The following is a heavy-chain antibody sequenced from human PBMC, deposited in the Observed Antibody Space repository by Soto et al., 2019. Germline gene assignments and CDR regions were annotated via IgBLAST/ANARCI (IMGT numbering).Heavy chain of an antibody. V-gene: IGHV3-49*04. D-gene: IGHD1-26*01. CDR3: TSSIVGATTTFDY. Sequence: GSLRLSCTASGFTFGDYAMSWVRQAPGKGLEWVGFIRSKAYGGTTEYAASVKGRFTISRDDSKSIAYLQMNSLKTEDTAVYYCTSSIVGATTTFDYWGQGTLVTVSS. CDR1: GFTFGDYA. J-gene: IGHJ4*02. CDR2: IRSKAYGGTT.